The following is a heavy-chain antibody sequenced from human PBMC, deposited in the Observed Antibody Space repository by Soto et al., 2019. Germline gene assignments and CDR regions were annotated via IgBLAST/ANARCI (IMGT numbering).Heavy chain of an antibody. CDR1: GYTFTGYY. CDR2: INPNSGGT. J-gene: IGHJ3*02. D-gene: IGHD2-2*01. V-gene: IGHV1-2*04. CDR3: ASLAYCRSKRCYGGHAFDI. Sequence: ASVKVSCKASGYTFTGYYMHWVRQAPGQGLEWMGWINPNSGGTNYAQKFQGWVTMTRDTSISTAYMELSRLRSDDTAVYYCASLAYCRSKRCYGGHAFDIWGQGTMVTV.